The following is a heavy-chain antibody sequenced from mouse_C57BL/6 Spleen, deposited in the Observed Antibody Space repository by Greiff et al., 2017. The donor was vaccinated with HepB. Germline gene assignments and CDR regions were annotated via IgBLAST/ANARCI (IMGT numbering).Heavy chain of an antibody. D-gene: IGHD4-1*01. CDR1: GYTFTSYW. J-gene: IGHJ2*01. Sequence: VQLQQPGAELVKPGASVKLSCKASGYTFTSYWMQWVKQRPGQGLEWIGEIDPSDSYTNYNQKFKGKATLTVDTSSSTAYMQLSSLTSEDSAVYYCARSLGHFDYWGQGTTLTVAS. V-gene: IGHV1-50*01. CDR2: IDPSDSYT. CDR3: ARSLGHFDY.